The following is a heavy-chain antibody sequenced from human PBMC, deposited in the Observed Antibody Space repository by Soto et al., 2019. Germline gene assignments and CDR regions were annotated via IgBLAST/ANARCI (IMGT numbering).Heavy chain of an antibody. CDR2: MNPNSGNT. V-gene: IGHV1-8*01. D-gene: IGHD1-20*01. Sequence: ASVKVSCKASGYTFTSYDINWVRQATGQGLEWMGWMNPNSGNTGYAQKFQGRVTMTRNTSIGTAYMELSSLRAEDTAVYYCARGPTYHWNVAYYYYYMDVWGKGTTVTVSS. CDR3: ARGPTYHWNVAYYYYYMDV. CDR1: GYTFTSYD. J-gene: IGHJ6*03.